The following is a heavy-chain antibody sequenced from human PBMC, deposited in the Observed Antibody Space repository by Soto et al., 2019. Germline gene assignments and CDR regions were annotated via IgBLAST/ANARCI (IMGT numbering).Heavy chain of an antibody. D-gene: IGHD3-9*01. CDR1: GDSISSSYF. V-gene: IGHV4-38-2*01. Sequence: PSETLSLTCAVSGDSISSSYFWGWIRQPPGKGLEWIGSIYHSGTTYYNPSLKSRVTISVGTSKNQFSLELSSVTAADTAVYYCARLPPVRYFDYWGQGALVTVSS. J-gene: IGHJ4*02. CDR3: ARLPPVRYFDY. CDR2: IYHSGTT.